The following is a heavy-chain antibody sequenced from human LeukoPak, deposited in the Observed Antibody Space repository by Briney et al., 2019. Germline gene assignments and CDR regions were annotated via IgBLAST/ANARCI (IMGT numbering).Heavy chain of an antibody. J-gene: IGHJ5*02. CDR2: IIWNSGSI. D-gene: IGHD6-13*01. V-gene: IGHV3-9*01. Sequence: GGSLTLSCAASGFTFDDYAMHWVRQAPGKGLEWVSGIIWNSGSIGYADSVKGRFTIYRDNAKSSLYLQMNSLRAEDTALYYCAKEKGIAAAGRFDPWGQGTLVTVSS. CDR3: AKEKGIAAAGRFDP. CDR1: GFTFDDYA.